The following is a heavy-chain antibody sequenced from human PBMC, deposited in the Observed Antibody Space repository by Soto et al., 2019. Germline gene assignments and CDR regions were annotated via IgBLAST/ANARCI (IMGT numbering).Heavy chain of an antibody. CDR2: ISGSGGTT. V-gene: IGHV3-23*01. CDR3: AKGIYSGYGPPDY. Sequence: TGGSLRLSCAASGFTFSRYAMSWVRQAPGKGLEWVSAISGSGGTTYYADSVKGRFTISRDNSRNTLYLQMNSLRAEDTAVYYCAKGIYSGYGPPDYWGQGTLVTVSS. J-gene: IGHJ4*02. CDR1: GFTFSRYA. D-gene: IGHD5-12*01.